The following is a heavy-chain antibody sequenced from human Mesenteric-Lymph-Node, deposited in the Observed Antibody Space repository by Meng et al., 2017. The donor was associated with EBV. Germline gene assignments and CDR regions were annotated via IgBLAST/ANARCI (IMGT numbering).Heavy chain of an antibody. CDR1: GDSVNSATYY. J-gene: IGHJ4*02. Sequence: GQLQGSGPGLVKPSETLSLTCSVSGDSVNSATYYWSWIRKPPGKGLEWIASVHSTGSTNYNPSLMSRVTISLDTSKSQFSLTLTYVTAADTAVYYCASQGYYDSGAWGDYFDYWGQGSLVTVSS. CDR2: VHSTGST. D-gene: IGHD3-22*01. CDR3: ASQGYYDSGAWGDYFDY. V-gene: IGHV4-61*01.